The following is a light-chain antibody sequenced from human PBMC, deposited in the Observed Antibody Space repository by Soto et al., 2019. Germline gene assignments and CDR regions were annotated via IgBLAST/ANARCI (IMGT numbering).Light chain of an antibody. CDR2: GAS. J-gene: IGKJ3*01. CDR3: QQYGDSPL. Sequence: EIVLTQSPGTLSLSPGERATLSCRASQSVRSNYLAWYQQKPGQAPRLLIYGASIRAAGIPDRFGGSGSGTDFTLTISRLEPEDFAVYYCQQYGDSPLLGPGTKVDIK. CDR1: QSVRSNY. V-gene: IGKV3-20*01.